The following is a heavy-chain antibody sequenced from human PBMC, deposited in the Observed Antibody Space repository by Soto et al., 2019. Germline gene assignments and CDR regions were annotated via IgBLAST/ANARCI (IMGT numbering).Heavy chain of an antibody. J-gene: IGHJ3*02. V-gene: IGHV1-2*04. CDR2: INRNSGGT. Sequence: QVRLVQSGPEVRKPGASVKISCEASGYSFTGHYLHWVRQAPGHGLEWMGWINRNSGGTNYAQKFQEWISITRDKALSTVYMDLSSRRSEDKAMYYCAKSDGAEENDAFDIWGQGTMISVS. CDR1: GYSFTGHY. CDR3: AKSDGAEENDAFDI. D-gene: IGHD3-16*01.